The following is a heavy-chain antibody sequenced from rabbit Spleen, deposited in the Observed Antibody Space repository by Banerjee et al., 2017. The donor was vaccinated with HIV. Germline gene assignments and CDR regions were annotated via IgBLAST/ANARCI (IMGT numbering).Heavy chain of an antibody. CDR3: ARDLVGVIGWNFNL. CDR1: GVSFSGSSY. Sequence: QSLEESGGDLVKPGASLTLTCIASGVSFSGSSYMCWVRQAPGKGLEWIACIDSGDGRTYYASWAKGRFTGSKTSSTTVTLQMTSLTAADTATYLCARDLVGVIGWNFNLWGQGTLVTVS. D-gene: IGHD1-1*01. CDR2: IDSGDGRT. J-gene: IGHJ4*01. V-gene: IGHV1S40*01.